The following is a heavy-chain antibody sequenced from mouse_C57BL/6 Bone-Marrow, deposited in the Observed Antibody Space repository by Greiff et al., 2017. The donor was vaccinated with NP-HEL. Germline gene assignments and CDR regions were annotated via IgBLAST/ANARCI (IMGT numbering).Heavy chain of an antibody. V-gene: IGHV1-18*01. CDR3: ARATANRDYYAVDY. D-gene: IGHD3-3*01. CDR1: GYTFTDYN. J-gene: IGHJ4*01. CDR2: INPNNGGT. Sequence: EVQLQQSGPELVKPGASVKISCKASGYTFTDYNMDWVKQSHGKSLEWIGDINPNNGGTIYNQKFKGKATLTVDKSSSTAYMELRSLTSEDTAVYYCARATANRDYYAVDYWGQGTSVTVSS.